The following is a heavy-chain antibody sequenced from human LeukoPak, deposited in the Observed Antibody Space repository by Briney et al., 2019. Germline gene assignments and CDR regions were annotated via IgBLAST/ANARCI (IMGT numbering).Heavy chain of an antibody. V-gene: IGHV1-18*04. CDR1: GYTFTSYG. J-gene: IGHJ6*04. CDR2: ISAYNGNT. CDR3: ARDHYYDILTGYYPPLYYGMDV. D-gene: IGHD3-9*01. Sequence: ASVKVSCKASGYTFTSYGSSWVRQAPGQGLEWMGWISAYNGNTNYAQKLQGRVTMTTDTSTSTAYMELRSLRSDDTAVYYCARDHYYDILTGYYPPLYYGMDVWGKGTTVTVSS.